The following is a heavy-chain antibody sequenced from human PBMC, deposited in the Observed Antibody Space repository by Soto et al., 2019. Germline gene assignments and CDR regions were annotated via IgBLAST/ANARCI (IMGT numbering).Heavy chain of an antibody. V-gene: IGHV4-59*01. Sequence: PSENLSLTCTVSGGSISSYYWSWIRQPPGKGLEWIGYIYYSGSTNYNPSLKSRVTISVDTSKNQFSLKLSSVTAADTAVYYCARDGSDGANYYGSGSYYYYYGMDVWGQGTTVTVSS. CDR3: ARDGSDGANYYGSGSYYYYYGMDV. J-gene: IGHJ6*02. CDR2: IYYSGST. CDR1: GGSISSYY. D-gene: IGHD3-10*01.